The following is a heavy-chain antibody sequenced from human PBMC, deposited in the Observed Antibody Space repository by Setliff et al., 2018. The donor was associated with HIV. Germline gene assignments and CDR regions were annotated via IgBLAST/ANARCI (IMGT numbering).Heavy chain of an antibody. CDR3: ARDSGGVVIKGAYYYYMDV. CDR1: GYTFSIYG. J-gene: IGHJ6*03. CDR2: INAADGNT. D-gene: IGHD3-3*01. V-gene: IGHV1-3*01. Sequence: ASVKVSCKTSGYTFSIYGMHWVRQAPGQRLEWMGWINAADGNTKYSQKLQGRVTITRDTSASTAYMELRSLRSDDTAAYYCARDSGGVVIKGAYYYYMDVWGKGTTVTVSS.